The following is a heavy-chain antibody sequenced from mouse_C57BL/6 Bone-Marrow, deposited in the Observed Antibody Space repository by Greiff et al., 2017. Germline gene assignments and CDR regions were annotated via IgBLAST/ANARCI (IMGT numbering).Heavy chain of an antibody. CDR3: ARGRVSHYAMDY. CDR1: GYTFTSYW. CDR2: IDPSDSYT. Sequence: QVQLQQPGAELVKPGASVKLSCKASGYTFTSYWMQWVKQRPGQGLEWIGEIDPSDSYTNYNQKFKGKATLTVDTSSSTAYMQLSSLTSEDSAVYYCARGRVSHYAMDYWGQGTSVTVSS. D-gene: IGHD2-10*02. J-gene: IGHJ4*01. V-gene: IGHV1-50*01.